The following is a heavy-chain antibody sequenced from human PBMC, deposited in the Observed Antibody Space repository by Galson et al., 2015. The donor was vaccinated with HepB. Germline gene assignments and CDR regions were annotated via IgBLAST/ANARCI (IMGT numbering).Heavy chain of an antibody. CDR1: GDSISSSHW. J-gene: IGHJ3*02. Sequence: ETLSLTCAVSGDSISSSHWWTWVRQAPGKGLEWIGEMYHSGSTKYTPSLKSRVTISVDTSKNQFSLRLTSVTAADTAVYYCARDRFADDALGIWGQGTVVTVSS. CDR2: MYHSGST. CDR3: ARDRFADDALGI. V-gene: IGHV4-4*02.